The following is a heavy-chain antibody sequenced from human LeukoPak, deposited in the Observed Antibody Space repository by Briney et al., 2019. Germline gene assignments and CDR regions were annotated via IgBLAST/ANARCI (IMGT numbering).Heavy chain of an antibody. CDR2: ISNDGSK. D-gene: IGHD3-16*01. Sequence: GRSLRLSCAASGFTFSSYGMHWVRQAPGKGLEWVAVISNDGSKYYADPVKGRFTISRDNAKNSLYLQMNSLRVEDTAVYYCARGGSYFVHWGQGTLVTVSS. CDR3: ARGGSYFVH. J-gene: IGHJ4*02. CDR1: GFTFSSYG. V-gene: IGHV3-30*03.